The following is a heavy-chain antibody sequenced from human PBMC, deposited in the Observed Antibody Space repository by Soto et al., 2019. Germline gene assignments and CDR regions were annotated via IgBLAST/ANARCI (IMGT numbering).Heavy chain of an antibody. Sequence: PGESLKISCKGSGYSFTSYWISWVRQMPGKGLEWMGRIDPTDSYSSYRPSSQGHVIILADKYIATAYLEWSSLKASGTGMYYCARHYRESSTYPTLSLAYWGQGTLVTVSS. CDR2: IDPTDSYS. J-gene: IGHJ4*02. V-gene: IGHV5-10-1*01. D-gene: IGHD2-2*01. CDR1: GYSFTSYW. CDR3: ARHYRESSTYPTLSLAY.